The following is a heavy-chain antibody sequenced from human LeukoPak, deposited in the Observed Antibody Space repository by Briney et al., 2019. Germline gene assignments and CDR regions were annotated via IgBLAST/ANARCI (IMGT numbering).Heavy chain of an antibody. CDR2: ISSSSSYI. CDR1: GFTFSSYS. Sequence: GGSLRLSCAASGFTFSSYSMNWVRQAPGKGLEWVSSISSSSSYIYYADSVKGRFTISRDNAKNSLYLQMNSLRAEDTAVYYCARDYCSSTSCYYFDYWGQGTLVTVSS. J-gene: IGHJ4*02. V-gene: IGHV3-21*01. D-gene: IGHD2-2*01. CDR3: ARDYCSSTSCYYFDY.